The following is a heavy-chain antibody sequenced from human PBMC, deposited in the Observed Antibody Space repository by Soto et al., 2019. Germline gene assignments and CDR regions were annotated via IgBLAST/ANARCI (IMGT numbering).Heavy chain of an antibody. CDR1: GGTFSSYA. J-gene: IGHJ5*02. CDR3: ARGRYDSSGRTEDWFDP. D-gene: IGHD3-22*01. CDR2: IIPIFGTA. V-gene: IGHV1-69*06. Sequence: GASVKVSCKASGGTFSSYAISWVRQAPGQGLEWMGGIIPIFGTANYAQKFQGRVTITADKSTSTAYMELSSLRSEDTAVYYCARGRYDSSGRTEDWFDPWGQGTLVTVSS.